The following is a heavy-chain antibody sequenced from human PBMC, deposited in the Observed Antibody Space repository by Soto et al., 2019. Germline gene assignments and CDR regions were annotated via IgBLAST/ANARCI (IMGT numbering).Heavy chain of an antibody. D-gene: IGHD2-15*01. CDR1: GYTFTGYY. Sequence: ASVKVSCKASGYTFTGYYMHWVRQAPGQGPEWMGWINPNSGGTNYAQKFQGWVTMTRDTSISTAYMELSRLRSDDTAVYYCAREGCSGGSCYPYYYYYGMDVWGQGTTVTVSS. CDR2: INPNSGGT. V-gene: IGHV1-2*04. CDR3: AREGCSGGSCYPYYYYYGMDV. J-gene: IGHJ6*02.